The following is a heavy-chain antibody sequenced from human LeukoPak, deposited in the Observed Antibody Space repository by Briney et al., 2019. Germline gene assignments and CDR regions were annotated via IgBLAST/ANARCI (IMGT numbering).Heavy chain of an antibody. CDR2: IRTKVSNSAT. CDR3: SPLTYYYDISTYKLLGD. V-gene: IGHV3-73*01. D-gene: IGHD3-22*01. J-gene: IGHJ4*02. Sequence: QAGGSLRLSCAASGFSFSGSAMHWVRQATGKGLEWVGRIRTKVSNSATAYGESVKGRFTISRDDSKNTAYLQMNSLKTDDSAVYYCSPLTYYYDISTYKLLGDWGQGTLVTVSS. CDR1: GFSFSGSA.